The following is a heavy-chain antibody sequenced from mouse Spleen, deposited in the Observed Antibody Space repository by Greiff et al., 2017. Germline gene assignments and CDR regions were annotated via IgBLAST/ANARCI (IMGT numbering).Heavy chain of an antibody. D-gene: IGHD1-1*01. V-gene: IGHV1-85*01. CDR3: ARCYYGSSYGGMDY. J-gene: IGHJ4*01. Sequence: VQLQQSGPVLVKPGPSVKISCKASGFTFTDYYMHWVKQRPGQGLEWIGWIYPRDGSTKYNEKFKGKATLTVDTSSSTAYMELHSLTSEDSAVYFCARCYYGSSYGGMDYWGQGTSVTVSS. CDR2: IYPRDGST. CDR1: GFTFTDYY.